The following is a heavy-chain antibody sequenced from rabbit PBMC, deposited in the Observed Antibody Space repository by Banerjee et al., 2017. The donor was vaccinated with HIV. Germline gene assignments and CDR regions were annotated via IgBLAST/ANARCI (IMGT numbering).Heavy chain of an antibody. CDR1: GFSFSGDYY. J-gene: IGHJ4*01. D-gene: IGHD1-1*01. Sequence: QSLEESGGDLVKPEGSLTLTCTASGFSFSGDYYMCWVRQAPGKGLEWVACIYAGSSGSTYYASWAKGRFTISKTSSTTVTLQMTSLTAADTATYFCARIYTADGYLNLWGPGTLVTVS. CDR2: IYAGSSGST. V-gene: IGHV1S40*01. CDR3: ARIYTADGYLNL.